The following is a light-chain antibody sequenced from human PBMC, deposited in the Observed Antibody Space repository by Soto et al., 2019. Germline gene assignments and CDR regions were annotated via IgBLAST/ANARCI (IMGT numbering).Light chain of an antibody. CDR1: QSISSW. V-gene: IGKV1-5*03. Sequence: DIQMTQSPSALSASVGDRVTITCRASQSISSWLAWYQQKPGKAPKLLIYQASTLESGVPSRFSGGRSGTEFTLTISSLQPDDSATYYCQPYNSLSLTFGQGTKVEIK. CDR3: QPYNSLSLT. J-gene: IGKJ1*01. CDR2: QAS.